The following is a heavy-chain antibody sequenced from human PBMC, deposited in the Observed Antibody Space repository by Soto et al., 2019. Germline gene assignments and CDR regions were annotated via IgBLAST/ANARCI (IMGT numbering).Heavy chain of an antibody. CDR3: ANHYYDSSCYSDYCGMDV. CDR2: IIPMFGTA. D-gene: IGHD3-22*01. V-gene: IGHV1-69*12. J-gene: IGHJ6*02. Sequence: QVQLVQSGAEVKKPGSSVKVSCKASGCTFSSYAISWMRQAPGQGLEWMGGIIPMFGTADYAQKFQGRVTITADESTSTAYTELSTRTSDDTAGYYCANHYYDSSCYSDYCGMDVWGQGTTVTVSS. CDR1: GCTFSSYA.